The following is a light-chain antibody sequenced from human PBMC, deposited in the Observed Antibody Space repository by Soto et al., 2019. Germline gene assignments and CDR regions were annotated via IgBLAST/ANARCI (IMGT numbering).Light chain of an antibody. V-gene: IGKV1-39*01. CDR1: PSVSSY. J-gene: IGKJ1*01. CDR3: QQSYSTPCT. CDR2: SAF. Sequence: DIQMTQSPSSLSASVGDRVTITCRASPSVSSYLNWYQQKPGKAPKLLIYSAFSLHSGVPSRFSGSGSGTDFTLTISSLQTEDFATYYCQQSYSTPCTFGQGTTVGIK.